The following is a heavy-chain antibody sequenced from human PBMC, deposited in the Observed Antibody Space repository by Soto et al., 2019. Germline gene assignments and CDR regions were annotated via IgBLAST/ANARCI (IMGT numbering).Heavy chain of an antibody. Sequence: SSETLSLTCTVSGGSISSYYWSWIRQPPGKGLEWIGYIYYSGSTNYNPSLKSRVTISVDTSKNQFSLKLSSVTAADTAVYYCARVTAMVTYGMDVWGQGTTVTVSS. CDR1: GGSISSYY. CDR3: ARVTAMVTYGMDV. V-gene: IGHV4-59*01. CDR2: IYYSGST. D-gene: IGHD5-18*01. J-gene: IGHJ6*02.